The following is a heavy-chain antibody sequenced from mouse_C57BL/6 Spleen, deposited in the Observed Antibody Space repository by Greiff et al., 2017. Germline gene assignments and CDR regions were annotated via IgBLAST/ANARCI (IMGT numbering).Heavy chain of an antibody. Sequence: LEESGAELVRPGTSVKMSCKASGYTFTNYWIGWAKQRPGHGLEWIGDIYPGGGYTNYNEKFKGKATLTADKSSSTAYMQFSSLTSEDSAIYYCARGDDYYGLDYWGQGTTLTVSS. D-gene: IGHD1-1*01. CDR3: ARGDDYYGLDY. CDR2: IYPGGGYT. CDR1: GYTFTNYW. V-gene: IGHV1-63*01. J-gene: IGHJ2*01.